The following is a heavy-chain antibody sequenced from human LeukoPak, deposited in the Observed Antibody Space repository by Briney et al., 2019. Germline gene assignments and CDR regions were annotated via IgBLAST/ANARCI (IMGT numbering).Heavy chain of an antibody. V-gene: IGHV4-31*03. CDR3: ARDLGAFDI. Sequence: SQTLSLTCTVSGGSISSGGYYWSWVRQHPGRGLEWIVYIYYSGITYYNPSLKSRVTISVDTSKDQFSLKLSSVTAAGTAVYYCARDLGAFDIWGEGTMVTVPS. CDR2: IYYSGIT. J-gene: IGHJ3*02. CDR1: GGSISSGGYY.